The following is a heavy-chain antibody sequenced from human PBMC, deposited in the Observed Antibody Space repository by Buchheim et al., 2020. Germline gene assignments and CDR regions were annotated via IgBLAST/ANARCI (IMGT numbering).Heavy chain of an antibody. CDR2: INHSGST. Sequence: QVQLQQWGAGLLKPSETLSLTCAVYGGSFSGYYWSWIRQPPGKGLEWIGEINHSGSTNYNPSLKSRVTISVATSKNQFSLKLSSVTAADTAVYYCARRIGYSSSWYKEVWFDPWGQGTL. D-gene: IGHD6-13*01. J-gene: IGHJ5*02. V-gene: IGHV4-34*01. CDR3: ARRIGYSSSWYKEVWFDP. CDR1: GGSFSGYY.